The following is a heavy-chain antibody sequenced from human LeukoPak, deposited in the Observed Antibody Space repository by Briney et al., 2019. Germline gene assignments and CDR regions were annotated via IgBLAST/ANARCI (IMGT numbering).Heavy chain of an antibody. V-gene: IGHV3-33*01. CDR2: IYYDGSNQ. CDR1: GLMFRNYG. Sequence: GGSLRLSCVVSGLMFRNYGMHWVRQAPGKGLEWVAVIYYDGSNQYYADSVKGRFTVSRDNAKNTLYLQMDSLRAEDTAVYYCATDRNSGKYYDYWGQGTLVTVSS. D-gene: IGHD1-26*01. J-gene: IGHJ4*02. CDR3: ATDRNSGKYYDY.